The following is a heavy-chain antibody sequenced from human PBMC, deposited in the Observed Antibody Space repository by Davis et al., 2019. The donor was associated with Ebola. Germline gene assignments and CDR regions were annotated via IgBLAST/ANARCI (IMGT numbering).Heavy chain of an antibody. CDR2: INTANGDT. V-gene: IGHV1-3*04. J-gene: IGHJ4*02. Sequence: AASVKVSCKASGYSFTNYAMHWVRQAPGQGLEWMGWINTANGDTKYSRRFQGRVTITRDTSANTTYMELTSLRSEDTTVYYCARDSLPAQYTTIYYNVANFDYWGRGTLVTVSS. CDR3: ARDSLPAQYTTIYYNVANFDY. D-gene: IGHD1-26*01. CDR1: GYSFTNYA.